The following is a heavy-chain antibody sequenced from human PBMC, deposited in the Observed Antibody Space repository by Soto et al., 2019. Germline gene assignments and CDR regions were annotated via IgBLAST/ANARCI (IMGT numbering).Heavy chain of an antibody. J-gene: IGHJ5*01. CDR1: GGSITSTIDY. V-gene: IGHV4-39*01. Sequence: PSETLSLTCSVSGGSITSTIDYWGWIRQSPGKGLEWIGNIYYDGSTFYNPSLKSRVTISVYTSKRQFSLRVSSVTAADTAVYYCARRGSASWRNWFDSWGQGTLVTVSS. CDR2: IYYDGST. CDR3: ARRGSASWRNWFDS. D-gene: IGHD2-2*01.